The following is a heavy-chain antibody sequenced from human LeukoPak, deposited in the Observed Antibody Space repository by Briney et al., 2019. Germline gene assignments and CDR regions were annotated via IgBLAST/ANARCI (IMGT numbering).Heavy chain of an antibody. CDR1: GGTFSSYA. J-gene: IGHJ4*02. Sequence: SVKVSCKASGGTFSSYAISWVRQAPGQGLEWMGRIIPIFGTANYAQKFQGRVPITTDESTSTAYMELSSLRSEDTAVYYCALLPGDDFDYWGQGTLVTVSS. D-gene: IGHD3-10*01. CDR3: ALLPGDDFDY. CDR2: IIPIFGTA. V-gene: IGHV1-69*05.